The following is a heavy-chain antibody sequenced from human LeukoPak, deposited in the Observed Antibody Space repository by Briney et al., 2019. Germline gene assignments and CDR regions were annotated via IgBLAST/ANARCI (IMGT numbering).Heavy chain of an antibody. Sequence: ASVKVSCKASGYTFTGYYMHWVRQAPGQGLEWMGIINPSGGSTSYAQKFQGRVTMTRDTSTSTVYMELSSLRSEDTAVYYCARDLYGSGWYVAFDYWGQGTLVTVSS. D-gene: IGHD6-19*01. CDR3: ARDLYGSGWYVAFDY. CDR2: INPSGGST. CDR1: GYTFTGYY. V-gene: IGHV1-46*01. J-gene: IGHJ4*02.